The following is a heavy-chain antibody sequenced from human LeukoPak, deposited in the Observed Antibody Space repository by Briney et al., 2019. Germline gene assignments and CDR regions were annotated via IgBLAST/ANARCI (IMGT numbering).Heavy chain of an antibody. CDR2: ISSGGDKI. D-gene: IGHD1-14*01. CDR1: GFTFSGHV. V-gene: IGHV3-21*01. J-gene: IGHJ4*02. Sequence: GGSLRLSCSASGFTFSGHVMHWVRQAPGKGLEWVSFISSGGDKIYYADSLKGRFTISRDNAKNSLYLEVNSLRAEDTAVYYCARDWGRKYFDYWGQGTLVTVSS. CDR3: ARDWGRKYFDY.